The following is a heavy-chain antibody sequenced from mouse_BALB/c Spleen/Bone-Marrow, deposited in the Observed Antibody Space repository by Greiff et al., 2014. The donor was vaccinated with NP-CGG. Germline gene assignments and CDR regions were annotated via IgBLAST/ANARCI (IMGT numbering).Heavy chain of an antibody. CDR3: ARGGTTATWYFDV. CDR2: IDPANGST. J-gene: IGHJ1*01. Sequence: VTLKECGAELVKPGASVKLSCTASGFNIKDTYMHWVKQRPEQGLEWIGRIDPANGSTKYDPKFQGKATITADTSSNTAYLQLSSLTSEDTAVYYCARGGTTATWYFDVWGAGTTVTVSS. V-gene: IGHV14-3*02. D-gene: IGHD1-2*01. CDR1: GFNIKDTY.